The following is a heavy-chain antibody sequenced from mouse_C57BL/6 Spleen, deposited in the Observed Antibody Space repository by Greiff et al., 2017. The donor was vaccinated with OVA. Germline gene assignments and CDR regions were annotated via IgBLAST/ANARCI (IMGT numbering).Heavy chain of an antibody. V-gene: IGHV1-50*01. J-gene: IGHJ3*01. Sequence: QVQLQQPGAELVKPGASVKLSCKASGYTFTSYWMQWVKQRPGQGLEWIGEIDPSDSYTNYNQKFKGKATLTVDTSSSTAYMQLSSLPSEDSAVYEGARWAAQAIAYWGQGTLVTVSA. D-gene: IGHD3-2*02. CDR2: IDPSDSYT. CDR3: ARWAAQAIAY. CDR1: GYTFTSYW.